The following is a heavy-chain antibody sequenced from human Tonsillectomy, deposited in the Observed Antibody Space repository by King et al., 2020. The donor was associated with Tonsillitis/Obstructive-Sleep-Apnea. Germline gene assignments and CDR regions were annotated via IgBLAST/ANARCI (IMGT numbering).Heavy chain of an antibody. V-gene: IGHV4-34*01. CDR3: ARGRGSNIVVVVTAPDYYYYMDV. D-gene: IGHD2-15*01. CDR1: GGSFSGYY. Sequence: VQLQQWGAGLLKPSETLSLTCAVYGGSFSGYYWLLIRQPPGKGLEWIVEINHSGSTNYNPSLKSRVTISVDTSKNQFSLKLSSVTAADTAVYYCARGRGSNIVVVVTAPDYYYYMDVWGKGTTVTVSS. J-gene: IGHJ6*03. CDR2: INHSGST.